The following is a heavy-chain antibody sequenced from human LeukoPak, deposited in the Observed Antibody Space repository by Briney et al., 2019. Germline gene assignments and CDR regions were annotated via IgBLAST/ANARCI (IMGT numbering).Heavy chain of an antibody. CDR2: ISTYSAII. D-gene: IGHD3-22*01. CDR3: ARDSSGFH. CDR1: GFTFSSYS. J-gene: IGHJ4*02. Sequence: PGGSLRLSCAASGFTFSSYSMNWVRQAPGKGLEWISSISTYSAIIDYADSVKGRFTTSRDNAKNALYLQMNNLRVEDTAMYYCARDSSGFHWGQGTLVTVSS. V-gene: IGHV3-48*04.